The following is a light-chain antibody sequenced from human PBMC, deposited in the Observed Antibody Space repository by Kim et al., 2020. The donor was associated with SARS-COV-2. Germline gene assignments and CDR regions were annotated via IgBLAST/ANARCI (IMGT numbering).Light chain of an antibody. J-gene: IGKJ1*01. CDR1: QSISAD. Sequence: ASVGDRVTITGRASQSISADLSWYQQTPGKAPKRLISGASSLQSGVPSRFSGSGSGTDFTLTISSLQPEDFATYYCLQNNSTPPTFGQGTKVDIK. V-gene: IGKV1-17*01. CDR2: GAS. CDR3: LQNNSTPPT.